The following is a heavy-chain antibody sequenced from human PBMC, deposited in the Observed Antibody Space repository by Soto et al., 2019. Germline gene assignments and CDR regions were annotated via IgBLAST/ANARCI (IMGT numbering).Heavy chain of an antibody. CDR2: IKTRREGVST. Sequence: EVQLVESGGGLVKPGESLRLSCAASGFAFSSAWMNWVRQAPGKGREWVGRIKTRREGVSTQYPAPVRGRFTISRDDSKNTLSLQLSGLKIEDTAVYYCTTGSDEGYWGQGTLVTVSS. V-gene: IGHV3-15*07. CDR1: GFAFSSAW. CDR3: TTGSDEGY. J-gene: IGHJ4*02.